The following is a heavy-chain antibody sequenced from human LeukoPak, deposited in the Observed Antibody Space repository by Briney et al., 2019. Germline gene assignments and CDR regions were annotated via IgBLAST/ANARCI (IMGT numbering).Heavy chain of an antibody. Sequence: GESLKISCQGSGYSFTSYWIGWVRQMPGKGLEWMGIIYPGDSDTRYSPSFQGQVTISADKSISTAYLQWSSLKASDTAMYYCARQPQDYGDPYYFDYWGQGTLVTVSS. V-gene: IGHV5-51*01. CDR1: GYSFTSYW. CDR2: IYPGDSDT. CDR3: ARQPQDYGDPYYFDY. J-gene: IGHJ4*02. D-gene: IGHD4-17*01.